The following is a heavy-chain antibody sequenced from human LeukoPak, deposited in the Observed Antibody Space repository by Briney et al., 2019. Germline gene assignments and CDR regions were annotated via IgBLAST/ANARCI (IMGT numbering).Heavy chain of an antibody. D-gene: IGHD1-26*01. CDR3: ARDEKIVGASGQDY. CDR1: GFTFGSYW. J-gene: IGHJ4*02. CDR2: INTDGGDT. Sequence: PGGSLRLSCAASGFTFGSYWMHWARQAPGKGLVWVSRINTDGGDTIYADSVKGRFTISRDNAKNTLFLQMNSLRAEDTAVYYCARDEKIVGASGQDYWGQGTLVTVSS. V-gene: IGHV3-74*01.